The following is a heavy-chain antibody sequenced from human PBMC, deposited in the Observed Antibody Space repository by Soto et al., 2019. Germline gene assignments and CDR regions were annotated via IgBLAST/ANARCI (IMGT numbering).Heavy chain of an antibody. Sequence: SETLSLTCTVSGGSISSYYWSWIRQPPGKGLEWIGYIYYSGSTNYNPSLKSRVTISVDTSKNQFSLKLSSVTAADTAVYYCAIHSSSWYAWFDPWGQGTLVTVSS. CDR3: AIHSSSWYAWFDP. V-gene: IGHV4-59*08. CDR2: IYYSGST. D-gene: IGHD6-13*01. CDR1: GGSISSYY. J-gene: IGHJ5*02.